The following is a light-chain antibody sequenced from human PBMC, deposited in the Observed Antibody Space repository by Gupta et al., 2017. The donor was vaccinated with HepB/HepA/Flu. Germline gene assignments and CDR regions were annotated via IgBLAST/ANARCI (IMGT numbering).Light chain of an antibody. J-gene: IGKJ1*01. CDR2: AAS. CDR3: QQYYSLRS. CDR1: ESISYR. Sequence: DIQMTQSPSNLSASVRDRVTITCRASESISYRLAWYQQKPGKSPKLLIYAASRLESGVPSRFSGSGSGTEFTFTSNSRQQDDCETYYCQQYYSLRSFGQGTKVEVK. V-gene: IGKV1-5*03.